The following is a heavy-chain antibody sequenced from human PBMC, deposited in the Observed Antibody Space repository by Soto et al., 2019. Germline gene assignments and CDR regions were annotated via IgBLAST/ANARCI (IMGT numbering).Heavy chain of an antibody. Sequence: GGSLRLSCAASGFTFSSYWMSWVRQAPGKGLEWVANIKQDGSEKYYVDSVKGRFTISRDNAKNSLYLQMNSLRAEDTAVYYCAREGANYDCWSGFLLGWGQGTLVTVSS. CDR1: GFTFSSYW. CDR3: AREGANYDCWSGFLLG. D-gene: IGHD3-3*01. J-gene: IGHJ4*02. V-gene: IGHV3-7*01. CDR2: IKQDGSEK.